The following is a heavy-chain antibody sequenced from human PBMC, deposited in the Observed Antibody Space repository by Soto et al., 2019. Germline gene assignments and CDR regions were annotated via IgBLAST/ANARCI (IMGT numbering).Heavy chain of an antibody. Sequence: SGPPLVNPTQTLTLTCSFSGFSLSTSGVGVGWIRQPPGKALEWLALIYWDDDKRYSPSLKSRLTITKDTSKNQVVLTMTNMDPVDTATYYCARRMPSDYYFYGLDVWGQGTAVTVSS. CDR3: ARRMPSDYYFYGLDV. CDR2: IYWDDDK. V-gene: IGHV2-5*02. J-gene: IGHJ6*02. CDR1: GFSLSTSGVG. D-gene: IGHD2-2*01.